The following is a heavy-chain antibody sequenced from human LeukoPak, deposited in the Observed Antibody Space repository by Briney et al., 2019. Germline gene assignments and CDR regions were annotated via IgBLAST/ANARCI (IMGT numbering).Heavy chain of an antibody. CDR1: GGSISSGGYY. J-gene: IGHJ3*02. Sequence: PSETLSLTCTVSGGSISSGGYYWSWIRQPAGKGLEWIGRLYTGGSTNYNPSLKSRVTISVDTSKNQFSLKLSSVTAADTAVYYCARVLPGGGDAFDIWGQGTMVTVSS. V-gene: IGHV4-61*02. D-gene: IGHD1-14*01. CDR2: LYTGGST. CDR3: ARVLPGGGDAFDI.